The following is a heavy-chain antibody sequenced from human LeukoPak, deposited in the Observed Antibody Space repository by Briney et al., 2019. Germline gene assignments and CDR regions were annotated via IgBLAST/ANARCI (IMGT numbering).Heavy chain of an antibody. Sequence: SETLSLTCTVSGGSISSYYWSWLRQPPGKGLEGIGYIYYSGRTNYNPTLKSRVTIPVDPSKNQFHLKLSSVTAADTAVYYCPRGPCSSTRCYTGFDPWGQGTLVTVSS. CDR2: IYYSGRT. V-gene: IGHV4-59*01. D-gene: IGHD2-2*02. CDR1: GGSISSYY. CDR3: PRGPCSSTRCYTGFDP. J-gene: IGHJ5*02.